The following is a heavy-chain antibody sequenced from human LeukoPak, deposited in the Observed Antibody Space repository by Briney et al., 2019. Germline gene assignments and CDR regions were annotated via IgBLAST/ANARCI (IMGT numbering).Heavy chain of an antibody. Sequence: GESLRISCKSSGYSFTNYWISWVRQMPGKGLEWMGRIDPSDSYTNYSPSFQGHVTISADKSIRTAYLQWSSLKASDTAMYYCARDDSSGYDFWGQGTLVAVSS. CDR2: IDPSDSYT. J-gene: IGHJ4*02. CDR1: GYSFTNYW. CDR3: ARDDSSGYDF. D-gene: IGHD3-22*01. V-gene: IGHV5-10-1*01.